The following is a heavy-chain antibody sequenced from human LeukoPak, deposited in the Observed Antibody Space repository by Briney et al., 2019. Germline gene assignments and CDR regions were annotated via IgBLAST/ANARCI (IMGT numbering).Heavy chain of an antibody. J-gene: IGHJ6*03. CDR1: GFTFSSYA. D-gene: IGHD2-21*01. V-gene: IGHV3-23*01. CDR2: ISGSGGST. CDR3: AKDTPCGGDCTYFMDV. Sequence: GGSLRLSCAASGFTFSSYAMSWVRQAPGKGLEWVSAISGSGGSTYYADSVKGRFTISRDNSKNTLYLQMNSLRAEDTAVYYCAKDTPCGGDCTYFMDVWGKGTTVTVSS.